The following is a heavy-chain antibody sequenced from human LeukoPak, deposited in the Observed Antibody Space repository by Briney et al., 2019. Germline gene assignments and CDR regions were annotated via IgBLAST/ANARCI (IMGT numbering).Heavy chain of an antibody. V-gene: IGHV3-48*04. CDR2: SDTSSSTI. J-gene: IGHJ5*02. Sequence: GGSLRLSCATSGFTFSADSVSWVRQVPGKGLEWVAFSDTSSSTIYYADSVKGRFTISRDNARNSVYLQMNSLRVEDTAIYYCARDLGYCTGGNCCRWFATWGQGTLVTVSS. D-gene: IGHD2-8*02. CDR1: GFTFSADS. CDR3: ARDLGYCTGGNCCRWFAT.